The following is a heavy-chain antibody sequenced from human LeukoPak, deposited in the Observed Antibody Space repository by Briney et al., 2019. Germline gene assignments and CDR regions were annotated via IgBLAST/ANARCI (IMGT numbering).Heavy chain of an antibody. CDR1: GFTFSSFG. CDR3: ANDLGVPAAQRQGYYYGMDV. V-gene: IGHV3-30*18. Sequence: AGSLRLSYAASGFTFSSFGMHWVRQAPGKGLDWVAVISYDGSYKSSADSVKGRFTISRDNSKNMLYLQMNSLRVEDTAVYYCANDLGVPAAQRQGYYYGMDVWGQGTTVTVSS. CDR2: ISYDGSYK. D-gene: IGHD2-2*01. J-gene: IGHJ6*02.